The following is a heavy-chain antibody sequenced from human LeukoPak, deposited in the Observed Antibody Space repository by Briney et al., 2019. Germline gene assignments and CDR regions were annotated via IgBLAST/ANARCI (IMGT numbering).Heavy chain of an antibody. CDR1: GGSISSYY. V-gene: IGHV4-59*01. CDR3: ARAPSQWPLTNNWFDP. D-gene: IGHD6-19*01. Sequence: PSETLSLTCTVSGGSISSYYWSWIRQPPGKGLEWIGYIYYSGSTNYNPSLKSRVTISVDTSKNQFSLKLSSVTAADTAVYYCARAPSQWPLTNNWFDPWGQGTLVTVSS. CDR2: IYYSGST. J-gene: IGHJ5*02.